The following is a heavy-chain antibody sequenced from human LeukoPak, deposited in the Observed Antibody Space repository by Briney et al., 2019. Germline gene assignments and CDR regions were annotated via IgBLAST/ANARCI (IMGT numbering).Heavy chain of an antibody. CDR3: ASNTATIFDY. J-gene: IGHJ4*02. CDR1: GGSISSYS. Sequence: SETLSLTCTVSGGSISSYSWSWIRQPPGKGLEWIGYVYYSGSTEYNPSLRSRVTMSLEMSKHQFSLNLTSVTAADTAVYYCASNTATIFDYWGQGALVTVSS. D-gene: IGHD2-21*02. V-gene: IGHV4-59*01. CDR2: VYYSGST.